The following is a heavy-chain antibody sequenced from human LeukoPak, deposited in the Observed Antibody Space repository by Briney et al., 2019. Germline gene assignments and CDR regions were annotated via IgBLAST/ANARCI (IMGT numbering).Heavy chain of an antibody. CDR2: IYSGGST. D-gene: IGHD3-22*01. V-gene: IGHV3-53*05. CDR1: GFTFSSNY. CDR3: AKDMYYDSSGYYSLAFDY. Sequence: GGSLRLSCAASGFTFSSNYMSWVRQAPGKGLEWVSVIYSGGSTYYADSVKGRLTISRDNSKNTLYLQMNSLRAEDTAVYYCAKDMYYDSSGYYSLAFDYWGQGTLVTVSS. J-gene: IGHJ4*02.